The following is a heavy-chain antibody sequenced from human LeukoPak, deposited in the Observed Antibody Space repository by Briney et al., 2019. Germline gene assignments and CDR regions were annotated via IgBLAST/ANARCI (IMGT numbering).Heavy chain of an antibody. CDR3: ARGQPLKPLDY. CDR2: INHSGST. J-gene: IGHJ4*02. CDR1: GGSFSGYY. V-gene: IGHV4-34*01. Sequence: SETLSLTCAVYGGSFSGYYWSWIRQPPGKGLEWIGEINHSGSTNYNPSLKSRVTISVDTSKNQFSLKLSSVTAADTAVYYCARGQPLKPLDYWGQGTLVTVSS. D-gene: IGHD1-14*01.